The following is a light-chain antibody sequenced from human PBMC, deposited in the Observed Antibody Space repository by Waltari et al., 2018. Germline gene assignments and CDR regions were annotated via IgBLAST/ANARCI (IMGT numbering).Light chain of an antibody. Sequence: IVLTQSPATLSLSPGEIATLPCRASKSISSYLAWYQQRPGQSPRLLIYDASNRATGIPARFSGSGSGTDFTLTISSLEPEDFAVYYCQHRGHWPPVATFGPGTIVD. CDR3: QHRGHWPPVAT. CDR1: KSISSY. CDR2: DAS. J-gene: IGKJ3*01. V-gene: IGKV3-11*01.